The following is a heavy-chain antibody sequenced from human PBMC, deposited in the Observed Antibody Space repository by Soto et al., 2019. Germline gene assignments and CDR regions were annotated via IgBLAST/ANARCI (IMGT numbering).Heavy chain of an antibody. CDR3: ASAKGYCSGGSCYEYYFDY. Sequence: GGSLRLSCAASGFAFSSYWMNWVRQAPGKGLEWVANIKQDGSEKYYVDYVKGRFTISRDNAKNSLYLQMNSLRAEDTAVYYCASAKGYCSGGSCYEYYFDYWGQGTLVTV. D-gene: IGHD2-15*01. CDR1: GFAFSSYW. CDR2: IKQDGSEK. V-gene: IGHV3-7*01. J-gene: IGHJ4*02.